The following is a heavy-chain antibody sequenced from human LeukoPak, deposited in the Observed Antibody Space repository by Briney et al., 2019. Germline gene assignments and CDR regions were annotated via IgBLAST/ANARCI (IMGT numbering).Heavy chain of an antibody. CDR2: VHASGTT. Sequence: PSETLSLTCSVAGGSISSDWWAWIRQTPGEGLEWIAYVHASGTTSYNPSLKSRVTISIDASRNQFSLKVDSVTAADTAEYYCAGYGSGSHYKAFDYWGQGTLVTVSS. CDR3: AGYGSGSHYKAFDY. J-gene: IGHJ4*02. V-gene: IGHV4-59*01. CDR1: GGSISSDW. D-gene: IGHD3-10*01.